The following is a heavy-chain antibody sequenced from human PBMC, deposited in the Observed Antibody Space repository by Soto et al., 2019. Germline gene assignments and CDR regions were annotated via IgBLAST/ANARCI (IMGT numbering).Heavy chain of an antibody. D-gene: IGHD1-26*01. J-gene: IGHJ4*02. CDR3: ARAVYSVELAY. CDR2: IYSGGNT. Sequence: EVQLVESGGGLVQPGDSLTLSCAASGITVSDNYMSWVRQAPGKGLEWVSIIYSGGNTHHADSVKGRFTISRHNSKNTLYLQMNSLRPEDTAVYFCARAVYSVELAYWGQGTLVIVSS. V-gene: IGHV3-53*04. CDR1: GITVSDNY.